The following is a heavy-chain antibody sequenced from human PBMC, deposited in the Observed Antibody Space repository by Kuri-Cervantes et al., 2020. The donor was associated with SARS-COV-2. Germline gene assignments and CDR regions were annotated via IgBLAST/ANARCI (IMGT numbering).Heavy chain of an antibody. CDR1: GYTFTSYG. CDR3: AREGVVWFGGYFDY. D-gene: IGHD3-10*01. CDR2: ISAYSGQT. Sequence: ASVKVSCKTSGYTFTSYGISWVRQAPGQGLEWMGWISAYSGQTDYSPKLQGRVTMTTDKSTSTAYVELRSLRSDDTAVYYCAREGVVWFGGYFDYWGQGTLVTVSS. J-gene: IGHJ4*02. V-gene: IGHV1-18*01.